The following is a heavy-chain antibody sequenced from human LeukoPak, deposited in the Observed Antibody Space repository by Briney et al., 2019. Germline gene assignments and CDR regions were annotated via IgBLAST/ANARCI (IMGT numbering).Heavy chain of an antibody. CDR1: GGSISSSSYY. CDR2: IYSGGST. D-gene: IGHD5-12*01. CDR3: ARHSRSGSGGYENAFDI. Sequence: TSETLSLTCTVSGGSISSSSYYGDWIRQSPGKGLEWIGNIYSGGSTYYTPSLKSRVTISVDTSKNQFSLKLSSVTAADTAIYFCARHSRSGSGGYENAFDIWGQGTMVTVSS. J-gene: IGHJ3*02. V-gene: IGHV4-39*01.